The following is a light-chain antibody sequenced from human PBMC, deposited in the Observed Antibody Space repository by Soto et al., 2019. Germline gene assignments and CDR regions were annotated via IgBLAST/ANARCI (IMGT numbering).Light chain of an antibody. CDR1: QSVSTY. CDR3: QQYSTYTPRT. Sequence: DIQMTQSPSARAASVGGRGTSTCRASQSVSTYLNWYSQKSGGAPKLLIHGVSKLENGTPSRFSGSGSGTEFTLTIRSLQPDDFATYYCQQYSTYTPRTCGQGTTGDIK. V-gene: IGKV1-5*01. CDR2: GVS. J-gene: IGKJ1*01.